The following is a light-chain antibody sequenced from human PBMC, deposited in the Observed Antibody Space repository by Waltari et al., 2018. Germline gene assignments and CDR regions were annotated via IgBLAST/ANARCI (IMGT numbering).Light chain of an antibody. CDR2: EVS. J-gene: IGLJ3*02. CDR3: CSFANDSRV. CDR1: TSDIGTYDV. Sequence: QSALTQPASVSGSPGQSITISCTGTTSDIGTYDVVSWFHQRPGKAPQLLISEVSTRPSQISQRFSGSKSGNTASLTISGLQAEDEADYYCCSFANDSRVFGGGTKVTVL. V-gene: IGLV2-23*02.